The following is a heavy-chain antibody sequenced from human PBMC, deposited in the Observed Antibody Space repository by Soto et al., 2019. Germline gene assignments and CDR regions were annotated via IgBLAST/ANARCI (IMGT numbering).Heavy chain of an antibody. D-gene: IGHD3-10*01. CDR3: ARDPFLYYGSGYGMDV. J-gene: IGHJ6*02. Sequence: ASVKVSCKASGYTFTSYDINWVRQATGQGLEWMGWINAGNGNTKYSQKFQGRVTITRDTSASTAYMELSSLRSEDTAVYYCARDPFLYYGSGYGMDVWGQGTTVTVSS. CDR1: GYTFTSYD. V-gene: IGHV1-3*01. CDR2: INAGNGNT.